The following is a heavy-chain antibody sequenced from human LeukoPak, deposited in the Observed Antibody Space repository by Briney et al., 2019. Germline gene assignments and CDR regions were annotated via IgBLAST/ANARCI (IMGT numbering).Heavy chain of an antibody. D-gene: IGHD5-18*01. CDR1: GGSMRLLY. CDR3: VRWQQPRGFDS. Sequence: SETLSLTCTVSGGSMRLLYWGWIRQPPGKGLEWIGNVYHSGSTNYNPSLKTRLSLSVDTSKNQFSLWLGSVTAADTAIYYCVRWQQPRGFDSWGQGTLLSVSS. J-gene: IGHJ5*01. V-gene: IGHV4-59*08. CDR2: VYHSGST.